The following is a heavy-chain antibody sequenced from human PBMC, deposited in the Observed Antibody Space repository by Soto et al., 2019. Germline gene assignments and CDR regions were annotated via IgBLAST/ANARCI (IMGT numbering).Heavy chain of an antibody. J-gene: IGHJ3*02. CDR1: GYTFTSYG. CDR3: ARYGELDDAFDI. V-gene: IGHV1-18*01. Sequence: GASVKVSCKASGYTFTSYGFSWVRQAPGQGLESMGWISSYNGNTNYAQKLQGRVTMTTDTFTSTAYMELRSLRSDDTAVYYCARYGELDDAFDIWGQGTVVTVSS. CDR2: ISSYNGNT. D-gene: IGHD2-21*01.